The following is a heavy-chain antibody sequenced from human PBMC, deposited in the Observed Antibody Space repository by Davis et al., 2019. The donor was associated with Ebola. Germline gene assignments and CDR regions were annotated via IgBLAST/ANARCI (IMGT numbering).Heavy chain of an antibody. CDR2: IYYSGTT. Sequence: PSETLSLTCTVSGASISSSNYYWGWIRQPPGKGLEWIGSIYYSGTTYYNPSLKSRVTISVDTSKNQFSLKLSSVTAADTAVYYCAISFLAAAGTEAFDIWGQGTMVTVSS. CDR3: AISFLAAAGTEAFDI. J-gene: IGHJ3*02. V-gene: IGHV4-39*07. CDR1: GASISSSNYY. D-gene: IGHD6-13*01.